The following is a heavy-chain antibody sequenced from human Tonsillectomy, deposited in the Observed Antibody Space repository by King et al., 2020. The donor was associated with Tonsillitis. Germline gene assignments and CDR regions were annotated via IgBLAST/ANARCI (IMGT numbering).Heavy chain of an antibody. V-gene: IGHV3-21*01. D-gene: IGHD1-26*01. CDR1: GFTFSNHD. Sequence: VQLVESGGGLVKPGGSLRLSCSASGFTFSNHDMNWVRQAPGKGLEWVSSISSSTSYMYYGDSVKGRFTISRDNAKNSLYLQMNSLRPEDTAVYYCARNPYRGSYYNSYYYYYLDVWGKGTTVTVSS. CDR2: ISSSTSYM. CDR3: ARNPYRGSYYNSYYYYYLDV. J-gene: IGHJ6*03.